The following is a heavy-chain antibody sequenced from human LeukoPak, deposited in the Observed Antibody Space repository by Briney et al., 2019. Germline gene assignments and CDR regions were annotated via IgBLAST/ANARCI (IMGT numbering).Heavy chain of an antibody. CDR1: GFTFSSYA. CDR2: ISYDGSYK. V-gene: IGHV3-30*04. CDR3: ARRESSGWYVDY. D-gene: IGHD6-19*01. Sequence: PGRSLRLSCAASGFTFSSYAMRWVRQAPGKGLEWVAIISYDGSYKYYADSVKSRFTISRDNSKNTLYLQVNSLRAEDTAVYYCARRESSGWYVDYWGQGTLVTVSS. J-gene: IGHJ4*02.